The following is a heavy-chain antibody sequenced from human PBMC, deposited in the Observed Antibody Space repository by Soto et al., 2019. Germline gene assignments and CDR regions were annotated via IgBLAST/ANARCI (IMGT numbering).Heavy chain of an antibody. CDR1: GGSISSGYS. CDR3: ARGYCSISSCSNWLDP. D-gene: IGHD2-2*01. J-gene: IGHJ5*02. Sequence: QLQLQESGSGLAKPSQTLSLTCAVSGGSISSGYSWSWIRQPPGKGLEWIGYIYHSGITYYNPSLKSRVTISVDRSKNQFSLKLSSVTAADTAVYYCARGYCSISSCSNWLDPWGQGTLVTVSS. V-gene: IGHV4-30-2*01. CDR2: IYHSGIT.